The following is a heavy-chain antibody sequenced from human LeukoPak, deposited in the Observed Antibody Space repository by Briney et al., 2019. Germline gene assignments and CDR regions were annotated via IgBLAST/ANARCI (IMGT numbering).Heavy chain of an antibody. CDR2: IYHSGST. D-gene: IGHD1-26*01. V-gene: IGHV4-38-2*02. J-gene: IGHJ4*02. CDR3: ARRVGATNPYFDY. Sequence: SETLSLTCTVSGYSISSGYYWGWIRQPPGKGLEWIGSIYHSGSTYYNPSLKSRVTISVDTSKNQSSLKLSSVTAADTAVYYCARRVGATNPYFDYWGQGTLVTVSS. CDR1: GYSISSGYY.